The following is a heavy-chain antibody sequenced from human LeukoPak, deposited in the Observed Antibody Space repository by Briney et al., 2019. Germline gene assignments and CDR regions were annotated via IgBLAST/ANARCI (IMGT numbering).Heavy chain of an antibody. Sequence: TGGSLRLSCAASGFTFSSYWMNWARQAPGKGLEWVASINHNGNVNYYVDSVKGRFTISRDISTDTLWLQMDSLRTEDTAVYYCAKGPLRGTAAAIDYWGQGTLVTVSS. J-gene: IGHJ4*02. CDR1: GFTFSSYW. V-gene: IGHV3-7*01. CDR3: AKGPLRGTAAAIDY. CDR2: INHNGNVN. D-gene: IGHD2-2*01.